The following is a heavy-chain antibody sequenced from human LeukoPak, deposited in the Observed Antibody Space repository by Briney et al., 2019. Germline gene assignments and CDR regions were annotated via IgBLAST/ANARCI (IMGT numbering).Heavy chain of an antibody. Sequence: SETLSLTCTVSGGSISSSSYYWGWIRQPPGKGLEWIGNIYYSGSPFYNPSLESRVTISVDTSKNQFSLKLGSVTAADTAVYYCAREGPYGGNPSVYYWGQGTLVTVSS. J-gene: IGHJ4*02. CDR1: GGSISSSSYY. V-gene: IGHV4-39*07. D-gene: IGHD4-23*01. CDR2: IYYSGSP. CDR3: AREGPYGGNPSVYY.